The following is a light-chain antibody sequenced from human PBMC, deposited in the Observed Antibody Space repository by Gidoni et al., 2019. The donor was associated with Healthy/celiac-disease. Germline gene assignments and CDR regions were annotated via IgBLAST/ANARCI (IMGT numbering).Light chain of an antibody. Sequence: EIVMTQSPATLSVYHGERATLSCRASQRVSSNLAWYQQKPGQAPRLLLYGASTRATGIPARFSGSGSGTEFTLPISSLQSEDFAVYYCQQYNNWPPQLTFGGGTKVEI. CDR2: GAS. J-gene: IGKJ4*01. V-gene: IGKV3-15*01. CDR3: QQYNNWPPQLT. CDR1: QRVSSN.